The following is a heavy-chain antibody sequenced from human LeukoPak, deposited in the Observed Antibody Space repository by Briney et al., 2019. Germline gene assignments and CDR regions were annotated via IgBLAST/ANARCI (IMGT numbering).Heavy chain of an antibody. CDR1: GGSISSSNW. CDR3: ARSAFGLPCFAY. Sequence: SETLSLTCAVSGGSISSSNWWSWVRQPPGKGLEWSGEIYHSGSTNYNPSLKSRVTISVDKSKNQFSLKLTSVTPPDTAVYYCARSAFGLPCFAYWGQRPLVPVSS. J-gene: IGHJ4*02. D-gene: IGHD3-10*01. CDR2: IYHSGST. V-gene: IGHV4-4*02.